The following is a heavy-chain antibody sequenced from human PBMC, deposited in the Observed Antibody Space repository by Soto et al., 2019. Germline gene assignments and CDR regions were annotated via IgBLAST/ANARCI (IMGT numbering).Heavy chain of an antibody. D-gene: IGHD2-8*01. Sequence: GSLRLSCAASGFAFSTYPMHWVRQAPGKGLEWVAVISSDGDNKYYADSVKGRLTISRDNSKNALYMEMNNLRGGDTAVFYCARGGNRPRWYYFDYWGQGVLVTVSS. J-gene: IGHJ4*02. V-gene: IGHV3-30-3*01. CDR3: ARGGNRPRWYYFDY. CDR1: GFAFSTYP. CDR2: ISSDGDNK.